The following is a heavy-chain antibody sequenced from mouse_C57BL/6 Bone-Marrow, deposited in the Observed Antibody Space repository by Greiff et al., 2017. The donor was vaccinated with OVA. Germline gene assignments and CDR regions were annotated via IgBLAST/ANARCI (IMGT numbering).Heavy chain of an antibody. CDR3: AREGYYGSSWFAY. V-gene: IGHV1-81*01. CDR2: IYPRSGNT. J-gene: IGHJ3*01. Sequence: VKLVESGAELARPGASVKLSCKASGYTFTSYGISWVKQRTGQGLEWIGEIYPRSGNTYYNEKFKGKATLTADKSSSTAYMELRSLTSEDSAVYFCAREGYYGSSWFAYWGQGTLVTVSA. CDR1: GYTFTSYG. D-gene: IGHD1-1*01.